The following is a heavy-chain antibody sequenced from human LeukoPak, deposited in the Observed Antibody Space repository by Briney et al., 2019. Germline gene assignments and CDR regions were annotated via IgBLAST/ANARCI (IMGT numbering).Heavy chain of an antibody. CDR3: ARDRYYYDSSGYYYVNYFDY. D-gene: IGHD3-22*01. CDR1: GGSFSGYY. CDR2: IYYSGST. Sequence: SETLSLTCAVYGGSFSGYYWSWIRQPPGKGLEWIGYIYYSGSTYYNPSLKSRVTISVDTSKNQFSLKLSSVTAADTAVYYCARDRYYYDSSGYYYVNYFDYWGQGTLVTVSS. J-gene: IGHJ4*02. V-gene: IGHV4-30-4*01.